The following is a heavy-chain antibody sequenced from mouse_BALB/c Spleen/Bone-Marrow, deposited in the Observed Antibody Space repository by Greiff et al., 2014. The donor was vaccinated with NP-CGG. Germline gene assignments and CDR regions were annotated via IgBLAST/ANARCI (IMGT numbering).Heavy chain of an antibody. J-gene: IGHJ4*01. D-gene: IGHD4-1*01. CDR2: IWSDGST. V-gene: IGHV2-6-2*01. CDR3: ARSGTDYAMDY. CDR1: GFSLTSYG. Sequence: VKVVESGPDLVAPPQSLSLTCTVSGFSLTSYGLHWVRQPPGKGLEWLGVIWSDGSTTYNSALKSRLSISKDNSKRQVLLKMNSLQTDDTAMYYCARSGTDYAMDYWGQGTSVTVSS.